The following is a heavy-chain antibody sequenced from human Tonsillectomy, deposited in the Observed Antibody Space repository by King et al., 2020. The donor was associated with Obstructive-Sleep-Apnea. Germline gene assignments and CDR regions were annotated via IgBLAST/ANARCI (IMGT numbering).Heavy chain of an antibody. CDR3: ARDGSTAAGGYGMDV. J-gene: IGHJ6*02. CDR1: GGSISSNSYY. V-gene: IGHV4-39*07. Sequence: QLQESGPGLVKPSETLSLTCTVSGGSISSNSYYWGWIRQPPGKGLEWIGSIYYSGGTFYNPPLKSRVTISVATSKNQFSLKVSSVTAADTADYYWARDGSTAAGGYGMDVWGQGTTVTVSS. CDR2: IYYSGGT. D-gene: IGHD2-2*01.